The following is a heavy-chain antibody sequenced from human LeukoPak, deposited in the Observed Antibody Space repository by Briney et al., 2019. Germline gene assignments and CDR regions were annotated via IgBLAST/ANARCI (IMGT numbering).Heavy chain of an antibody. D-gene: IGHD6-13*01. CDR1: GFTFSSYG. J-gene: IGHJ4*02. Sequence: GGSLRLSCVASGFTFSSYGMHWVRQAPGKGLEWVAFIRYEGSNKYYADSVKGRFTISRDNSKNTLYLQMNSLRAEDTAVYYCARDRSPYSSSWYSTADYWGQGTLVTVSS. CDR3: ARDRSPYSSSWYSTADY. CDR2: IRYEGSNK. V-gene: IGHV3-30*02.